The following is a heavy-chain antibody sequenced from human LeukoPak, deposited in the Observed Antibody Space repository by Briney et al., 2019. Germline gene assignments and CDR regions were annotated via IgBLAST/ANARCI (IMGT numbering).Heavy chain of an antibody. J-gene: IGHJ4*02. V-gene: IGHV3-11*04. Sequence: GGSLRLSCAASGFTVSSNYMSWVRQAPGKGLEWVSYISSSGSTIYYADSVKGRFTISRDNAKNSLYLQMNSLRAEDTAVYYCARDVGLSVAGAGEWGQGTLVTVSS. D-gene: IGHD6-19*01. CDR2: ISSSGSTI. CDR1: GFTVSSNY. CDR3: ARDVGLSVAGAGE.